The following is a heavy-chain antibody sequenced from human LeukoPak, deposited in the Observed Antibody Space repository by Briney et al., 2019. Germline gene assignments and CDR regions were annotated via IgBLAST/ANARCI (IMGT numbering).Heavy chain of an antibody. V-gene: IGHV1-69*06. D-gene: IGHD2-2*01. CDR3: AGRYCSSTSCYPYYYGMDV. J-gene: IGHJ6*04. CDR2: IIPIFGTA. Sequence: SVKVSCKASGGTFSSYAISWVRQAPGQGLEWMGGIIPIFGTANCAQKFQGRVTITADKSTSTAYMELSSLRSEDTAVYYCAGRYCSSTSCYPYYYGMDVWGKGTTVTVSS. CDR1: GGTFSSYA.